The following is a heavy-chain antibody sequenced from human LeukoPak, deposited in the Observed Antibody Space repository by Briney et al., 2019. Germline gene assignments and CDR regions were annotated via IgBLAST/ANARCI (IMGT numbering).Heavy chain of an antibody. J-gene: IGHJ5*02. CDR1: GYTFTSYD. CDR2: MNPNSGNT. Sequence: ASVKVSCKASGYTFTSYDINWVRQATGQGLEWMGWMNPNSGNTGYAQKFQGRVTMTRNTSISTAYMELSSLRSEDTAVYYCARGYSGSWYAHYNWFDPWGQGTLVTVSS. CDR3: ARGYSGSWYAHYNWFDP. D-gene: IGHD6-13*01. V-gene: IGHV1-8*01.